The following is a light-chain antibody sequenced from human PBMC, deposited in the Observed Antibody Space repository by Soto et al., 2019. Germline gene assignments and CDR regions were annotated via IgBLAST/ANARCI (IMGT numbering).Light chain of an antibody. CDR3: EAWDNSLSAGA. CDR2: ENN. J-gene: IGLJ2*01. Sequence: QSVLTQPPSVSAAPGQTVTISCSGSSSNIGNNYVSWYQQLPGTAPKLLIYENNKRLPGIPDRFSGSKSGTSATLDITGLQTGDEADYYCEAWDNSLSAGAFGGGTKLTVL. CDR1: SSNIGNNY. V-gene: IGLV1-51*02.